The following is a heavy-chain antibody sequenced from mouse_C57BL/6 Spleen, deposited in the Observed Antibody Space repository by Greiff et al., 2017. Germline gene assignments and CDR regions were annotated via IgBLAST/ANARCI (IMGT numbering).Heavy chain of an antibody. CDR1: GYSITSGYD. CDR2: ISYSGST. D-gene: IGHD2-5*01. J-gene: IGHJ3*01. Sequence: EVQLQQSGPGMVKPSQSLSLTCTVTGYSITSGYDWHWIRHFPGNKLEWMGYISYSGSTNYNPSLKSRISITHDTSKNHFFLKLNSVTTEDTATYYCARGGAYYSNFAYWGQGTLVTVSA. V-gene: IGHV3-1*01. CDR3: ARGGAYYSNFAY.